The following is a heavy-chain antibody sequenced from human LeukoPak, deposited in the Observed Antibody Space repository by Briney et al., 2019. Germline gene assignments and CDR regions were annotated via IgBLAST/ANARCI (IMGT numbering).Heavy chain of an antibody. J-gene: IGHJ3*02. Sequence: PGGSLRLSCAASGFTFSSYWMHWVRQAPGKGLEWVSVIYSDGSTYYTDSVKGRFTISRDNSKNTLYLQMNSLRAEDTAVYYCARDGSYFAFDIWGQGTMVTASS. CDR1: GFTFSSYW. V-gene: IGHV3-53*01. CDR3: ARDGSYFAFDI. D-gene: IGHD1-26*01. CDR2: IYSDGST.